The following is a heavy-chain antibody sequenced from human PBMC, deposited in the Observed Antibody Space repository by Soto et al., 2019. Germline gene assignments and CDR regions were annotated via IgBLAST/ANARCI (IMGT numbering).Heavy chain of an antibody. CDR3: AKGRSYYYYYGVDV. Sequence: EVQLLESGGGLVQPGGSLRLSCAASGFTFSSCAMGWVSQAPGKGLEWVSDIIDSGASTYYADSVKGRFTISRDNSKSTLYLQMNSLRAEDTALYYCAKGRSYYYYYGVDVWGQGTTVTVSS. CDR2: IIDSGAST. V-gene: IGHV3-23*01. CDR1: GFTFSSCA. J-gene: IGHJ6*02.